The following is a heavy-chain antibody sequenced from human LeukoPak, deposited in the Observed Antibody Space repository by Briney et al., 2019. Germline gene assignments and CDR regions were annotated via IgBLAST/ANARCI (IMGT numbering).Heavy chain of an antibody. V-gene: IGHV3-74*03. Sequence: GGSLRLSCAASGFSFSSYWLHWVRQVPGKGLVWVSRINTDGSRTTYADSVRGRFTISRDNAKNTLYLQMNSLRAEDTALYYCARVRSGSYDWSDPWGQGTLVTVSS. CDR2: INTDGSRT. D-gene: IGHD1-26*01. CDR1: GFSFSSYW. J-gene: IGHJ5*02. CDR3: ARVRSGSYDWSDP.